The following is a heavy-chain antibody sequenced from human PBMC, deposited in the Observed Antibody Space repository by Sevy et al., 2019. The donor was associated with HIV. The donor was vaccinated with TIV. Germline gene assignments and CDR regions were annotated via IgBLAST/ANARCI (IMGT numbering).Heavy chain of an antibody. D-gene: IGHD3-3*01. Sequence: ASVKVSCKASGYTLNYYGISWVRQAPGQGPEWIGWITAYKDNTNYAQMFQDRVTLTTDTSSGIAYMELRSLRSDDTAVYYCARVDPYYEFGDVWGQGTTVTVSS. J-gene: IGHJ6*02. CDR3: ARVDPYYEFGDV. CDR2: ITAYKDNT. CDR1: GYTLNYYG. V-gene: IGHV1-18*01.